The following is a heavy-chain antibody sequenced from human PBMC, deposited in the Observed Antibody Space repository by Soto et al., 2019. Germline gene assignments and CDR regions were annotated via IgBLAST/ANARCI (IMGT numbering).Heavy chain of an antibody. CDR3: VSGGRSYCSGGSCYDLFDY. Sequence: PSETLSLTCTVSGGSISSGGYYWSWIRQHPGKGLEWIGYIYYSGRTYYNPSLKSRVTISVDTSKNQFSLKLSSVTAADTAVYYCVSGGRSYCSGGSCYDLFDYWGQGTLVTVSS. CDR1: GGSISSGGYY. J-gene: IGHJ4*02. D-gene: IGHD2-15*01. CDR2: IYYSGRT. V-gene: IGHV4-31*03.